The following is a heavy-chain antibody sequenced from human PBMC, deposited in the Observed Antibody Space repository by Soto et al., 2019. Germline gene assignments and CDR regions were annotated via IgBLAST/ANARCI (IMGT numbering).Heavy chain of an antibody. CDR2: ISGSGGST. V-gene: IGHV3-23*01. CDR3: AKAGSSSWSRLAFDY. Sequence: GGSLRLSCAASGFTFSSYAMSWVRQAPGKGLEWVSAISGSGGSTYYADSVKGRFTISRDNSKNTLYLQMNSLRAEDTAVYYCAKAGSSSWSRLAFDYWGQGTLVTVSS. J-gene: IGHJ4*02. D-gene: IGHD6-13*01. CDR1: GFTFSSYA.